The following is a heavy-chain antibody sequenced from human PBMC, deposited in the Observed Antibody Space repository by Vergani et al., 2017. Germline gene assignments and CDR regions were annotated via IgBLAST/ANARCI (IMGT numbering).Heavy chain of an antibody. CDR1: GYTFTGYY. V-gene: IGHV1-2*02. J-gene: IGHJ6*02. CDR2: INPNSGGT. CDR3: ARRSPPLPDYYYGMDV. Sequence: QVQLVQSGAEVKKPGASVKVSCKASGYTFTGYYMHWVRQAPGQGLEWMGWINPNSGGTNYAQKFQGRVTMNRDTSISTAYMELSRRRSDDTAVYYCARRSPPLPDYYYGMDVWGQGTTVTVSS. D-gene: IGHD1-26*01.